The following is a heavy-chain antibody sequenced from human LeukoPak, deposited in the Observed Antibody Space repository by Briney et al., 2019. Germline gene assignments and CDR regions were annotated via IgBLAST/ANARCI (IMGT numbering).Heavy chain of an antibody. CDR1: GGSISSSSYY. J-gene: IGHJ4*02. Sequence: PSETLSLTCTVSGGSISSSSYYWGWIRQPPGKGLEWIGSIYYSGNTYYNASLKSRVTISGDTSKNQFSLILSSVTAADTAVYYCATPGLERAFWGRGALVTVSS. V-gene: IGHV4-39*01. CDR2: IYYSGNT. CDR3: ATPGLERAF. D-gene: IGHD3-3*01.